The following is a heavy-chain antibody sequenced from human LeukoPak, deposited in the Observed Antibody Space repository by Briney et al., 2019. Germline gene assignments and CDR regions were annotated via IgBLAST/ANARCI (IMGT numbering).Heavy chain of an antibody. Sequence: ASVKVSCKASGYTFTSYGISWVRQAPGQGLEWMGWISAYNGNTNYAQKLQGRVTMTTDTSTSTAYMELRSLRSGDTAVYYCARVGVSITMVRGVRGQLDYWGQGTLVTVSS. D-gene: IGHD3-10*01. CDR3: ARVGVSITMVRGVRGQLDY. CDR2: ISAYNGNT. V-gene: IGHV1-18*01. J-gene: IGHJ4*02. CDR1: GYTFTSYG.